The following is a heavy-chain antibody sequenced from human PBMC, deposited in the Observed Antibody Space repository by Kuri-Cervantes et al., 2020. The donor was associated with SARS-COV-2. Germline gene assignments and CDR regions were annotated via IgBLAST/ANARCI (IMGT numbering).Heavy chain of an antibody. CDR1: GSTFSSYN. Sequence: GGSLRLSCAASGSTFSSYNMNWVRQAPGKGLEWVSSISSSRNYIYYADSVRGRFTISRDNAKNSLYLQMNSLRAEDTAVYYCARDQVAGSYCSSTSCYEDYWGQGTLVTVSS. J-gene: IGHJ4*02. D-gene: IGHD2-2*01. V-gene: IGHV3-21*01. CDR3: ARDQVAGSYCSSTSCYEDY. CDR2: ISSSRNYI.